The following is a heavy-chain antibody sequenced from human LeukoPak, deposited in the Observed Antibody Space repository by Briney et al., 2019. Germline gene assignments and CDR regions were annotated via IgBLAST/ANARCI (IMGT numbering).Heavy chain of an antibody. CDR1: GGSISSSGYY. J-gene: IGHJ5*02. CDR2: IFYSGST. V-gene: IGHV4-31*03. D-gene: IGHD3-9*01. Sequence: SQTLSLTCTVSGGSISSSGYYWTWIRQHPGKGLEWLGYIFYSGSTYYNPSLKGRFTISLDTSKNQLSLKLSSVTAADTAVYYCARGRYSAGDNWFDPWGQGTLVTVSS. CDR3: ARGRYSAGDNWFDP.